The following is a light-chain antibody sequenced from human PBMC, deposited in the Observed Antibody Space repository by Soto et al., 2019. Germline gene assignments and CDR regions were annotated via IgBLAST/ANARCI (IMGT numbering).Light chain of an antibody. CDR1: QRVSSS. J-gene: IGKJ5*01. V-gene: IGKV3-11*01. CDR3: QQSSNWPPLT. Sequence: EIVLTQSPATLSLSPGERATLSSRASQRVSSSLAWYQQKPGQAPRLLIYDASNRATGIPARFSGSGSGTDFTLTISSLEPEDFAVYYCQQSSNWPPLTFGQGTRLEI. CDR2: DAS.